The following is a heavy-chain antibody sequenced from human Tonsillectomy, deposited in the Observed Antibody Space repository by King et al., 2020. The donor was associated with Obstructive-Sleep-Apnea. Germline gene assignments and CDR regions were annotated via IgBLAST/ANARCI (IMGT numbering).Heavy chain of an antibody. CDR3: AREWGYYYDSTTPQGFDY. Sequence: VQLVESGGGVVQPGRSLRLSCAASGFTFSSYAMHWVRQAPGKGLEWVAVISYDGSSEYYAASVKGRFTISRDNSKNTLNLQMNSLRAEDTAVYYCAREWGYYYDSTTPQGFDYWGQGTLVTVSS. CDR1: GFTFSSYA. CDR2: ISYDGSSE. V-gene: IGHV3-30-3*01. D-gene: IGHD3-22*01. J-gene: IGHJ4*02.